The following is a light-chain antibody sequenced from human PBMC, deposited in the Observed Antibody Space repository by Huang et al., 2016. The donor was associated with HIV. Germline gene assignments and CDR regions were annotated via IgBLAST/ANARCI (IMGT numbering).Light chain of an antibody. CDR3: HQRSNWPVT. CDR1: QSISTY. V-gene: IGKV3-11*01. CDR2: DAS. Sequence: EIVLTHSPGTLSLSPGETATLSSRANQSISTYLAWYQQRPGQAPRLLIDDASNRATGIPARFSGSGAGTDFTLTISSLEPEDFALYYCHQRSNWPVTFGQGTNLEIK. J-gene: IGKJ2*01.